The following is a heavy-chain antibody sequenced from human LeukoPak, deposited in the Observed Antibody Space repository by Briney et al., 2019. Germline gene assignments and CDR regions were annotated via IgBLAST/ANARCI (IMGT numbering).Heavy chain of an antibody. D-gene: IGHD6-13*01. J-gene: IGHJ5*02. CDR1: GGSFSGYY. CDR3: ARTPPRFSIAAAGMGWFDP. Sequence: SETLSLTCAVYGGSFSGYYRSWIRQPPGKGLEWIGEINHSGSTNYNPSLKSRVTISVDTSKNQFSLKLSSVTAADTAVYYCARTPPRFSIAAAGMGWFDPWGQGTLVTVSS. V-gene: IGHV4-34*01. CDR2: INHSGST.